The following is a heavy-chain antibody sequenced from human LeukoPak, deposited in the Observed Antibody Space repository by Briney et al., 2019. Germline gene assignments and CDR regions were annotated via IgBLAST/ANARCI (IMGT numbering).Heavy chain of an antibody. J-gene: IGHJ6*02. CDR2: IYHSGST. D-gene: IGHD4-17*01. CDR3: ARDTTVTTFDGMDV. V-gene: IGHV4-61*01. CDR1: GGSVSSGSYY. Sequence: PSETLSLTCAVSGGSVSSGSYYWNWIRQPPGKGLEWIGYIYHSGSTNYNPSLKSRVTISVDTSKSQVSLKLSSVTAADTAVYYCARDTTVTTFDGMDVWGQGTTVTVSS.